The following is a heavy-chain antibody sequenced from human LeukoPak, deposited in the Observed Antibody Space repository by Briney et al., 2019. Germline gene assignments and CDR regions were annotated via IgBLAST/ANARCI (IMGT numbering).Heavy chain of an antibody. Sequence: SETLSLTCTVTGGSISSYYWSWIRQPPGKGLEWIGYIYYSGSTNYNPSLKSRVTISVDTSKNQFSLKLSSVTAADTAVYYCARDSDYYYGMDVWGQGTTVTVSS. J-gene: IGHJ6*02. CDR2: IYYSGST. V-gene: IGHV4-59*01. CDR1: GGSISSYY. CDR3: ARDSDYYYGMDV. D-gene: IGHD3-10*01.